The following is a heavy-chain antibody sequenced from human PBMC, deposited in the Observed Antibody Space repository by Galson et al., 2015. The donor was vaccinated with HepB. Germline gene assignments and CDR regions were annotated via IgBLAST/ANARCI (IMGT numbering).Heavy chain of an antibody. CDR2: IAEDGREK. D-gene: IGHD2-15*01. Sequence: SLRLSCAASGFTFSRYWMSWVRQAPGKGLEWVGNIAEDGREKNYVDSVKGRFTISRDNADNSLYLRINSLRAEDTAMYYCATETPYCSGDTCYSVSYFQHWGQGTLVTVSS. CDR3: ATETPYCSGDTCYSVSYFQH. CDR1: GFTFSRYW. V-gene: IGHV3-7*03. J-gene: IGHJ1*01.